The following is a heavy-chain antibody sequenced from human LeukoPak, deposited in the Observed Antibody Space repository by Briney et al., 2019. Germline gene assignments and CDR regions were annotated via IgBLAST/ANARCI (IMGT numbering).Heavy chain of an antibody. J-gene: IGHJ4*02. CDR1: GFTFSSYW. V-gene: IGHV3-74*01. CDR3: ARELEIAVAGTLGY. Sequence: GGSLRLSCAASGFTFSSYWMHWVRQVPGKGLVWVSRINSDGRSTTYADSVKGRFTISRDHSKNTLYLQMKSLRAEDTAVYYCARELEIAVAGTLGYWGQGTLVTVSS. CDR2: INSDGRST. D-gene: IGHD6-19*01.